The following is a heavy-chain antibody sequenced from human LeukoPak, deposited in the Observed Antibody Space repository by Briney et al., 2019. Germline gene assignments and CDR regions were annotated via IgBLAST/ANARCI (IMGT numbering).Heavy chain of an antibody. J-gene: IGHJ4*02. V-gene: IGHV4-39*07. CDR1: GGSISSSSYY. Sequence: SETLSLTCTVSGGSISSSSYYWSWIRQPPGKGLEWIGEINHSGSTNYNPSLKSRVTISVDTSKNQFSLKLSSVTAADTAVYYCARGLAIAVAEANLDYWGQGTLVTVSS. CDR2: INHSGST. CDR3: ARGLAIAVAEANLDY. D-gene: IGHD6-19*01.